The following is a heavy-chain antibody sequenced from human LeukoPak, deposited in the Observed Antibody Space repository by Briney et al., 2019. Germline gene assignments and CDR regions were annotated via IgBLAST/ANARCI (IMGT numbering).Heavy chain of an antibody. D-gene: IGHD2-8*02. CDR1: GFTFSDSY. J-gene: IGHJ4*02. CDR2: IRTETRNYAA. V-gene: IGHV3-73*01. Sequence: GGSLRLSCAASGFTFSDSYMHWVRQASGKGLEWVGLIRTETRNYAATYAESVKGRFTISRDDSKNTAYLQMNSLKMEDTAVYYCTRQNCTGGSCSYVDCWGQGTLVTVSS. CDR3: TRQNCTGGSCSYVDC.